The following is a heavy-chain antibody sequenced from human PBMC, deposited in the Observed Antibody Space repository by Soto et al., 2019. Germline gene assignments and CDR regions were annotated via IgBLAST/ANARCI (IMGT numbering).Heavy chain of an antibody. V-gene: IGHV5-51*01. Sequence: PGESLKISYKGSGYSFTSYWIGWVRQMPGKGLEWMGIIYPGDSDTRYSPSFQGQVTISADKSISTAYLQWSSLKASDTAMYYCARLSTSLYSSGWLDYWGQGTLVTVSS. CDR3: ARLSTSLYSSGWLDY. D-gene: IGHD6-19*01. CDR2: IYPGDSDT. J-gene: IGHJ4*02. CDR1: GYSFTSYW.